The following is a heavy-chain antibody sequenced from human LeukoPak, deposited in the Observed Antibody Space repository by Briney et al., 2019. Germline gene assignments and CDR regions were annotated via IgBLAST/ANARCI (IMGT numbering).Heavy chain of an antibody. J-gene: IGHJ4*02. Sequence: ASVKVSCKASGYTFTGYYMHWVRQAPGQGLEWMGWINPNSGGTNYAQKFQGRVTMTRDTSISTAYMELSRLRSDDTAVYYCARDFDDYGAQYYLDYWGQGTLVTVSS. CDR3: ARDFDDYGAQYYLDY. V-gene: IGHV1-2*02. CDR1: GYTFTGYY. D-gene: IGHD4-17*01. CDR2: INPNSGGT.